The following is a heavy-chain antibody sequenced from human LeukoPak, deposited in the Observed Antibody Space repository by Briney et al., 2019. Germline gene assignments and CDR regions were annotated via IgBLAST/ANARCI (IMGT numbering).Heavy chain of an antibody. D-gene: IGHD2-2*02. Sequence: GASVKVSCKASGYTFTSYYIHWVRQAPGQGLEWMGIINPSGGSTSYAQKFQGRVTMTRDTSTSTVYMELSSLRSEDTAVYYCARDLVVPAAIPATAFDYWGQGTLVTVSS. J-gene: IGHJ4*02. V-gene: IGHV1-46*01. CDR1: GYTFTSYY. CDR2: INPSGGST. CDR3: ARDLVVPAAIPATAFDY.